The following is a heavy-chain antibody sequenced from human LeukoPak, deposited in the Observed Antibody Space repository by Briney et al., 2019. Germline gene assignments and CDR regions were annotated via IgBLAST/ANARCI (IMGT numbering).Heavy chain of an antibody. CDR3: ARDFGTTGWHTFDY. CDR2: TYYRSKWYN. Sequence: SETLSLTCVVSGDSVSSKNGAWNWIRQSPSRGLEWLGRTYYRSKWYNDYAESMEGRMTISQDTSKNQYSLHLNSVTPDDTAVYYCARDFGTTGWHTFDYWGQGTLVTVSS. CDR1: GDSVSSKNGA. J-gene: IGHJ4*02. D-gene: IGHD6-19*01. V-gene: IGHV6-1*01.